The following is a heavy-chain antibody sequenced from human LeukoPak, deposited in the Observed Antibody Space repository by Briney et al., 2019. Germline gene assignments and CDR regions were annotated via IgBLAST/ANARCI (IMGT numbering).Heavy chain of an antibody. CDR1: GYTFTSYD. V-gene: IGHV1-8*01. CDR3: ARGGVVVPAAPFDY. Sequence: ASVKVSCKASGYTFTSYDINWVRQATGQGLEWMGWMNPNSGNTGYAQKFQGRVTMTRNTSISTAYMELSSLRSEDTAVYYCARGGVVVPAAPFDYWGQGTLVTVSS. D-gene: IGHD2-2*01. CDR2: MNPNSGNT. J-gene: IGHJ4*02.